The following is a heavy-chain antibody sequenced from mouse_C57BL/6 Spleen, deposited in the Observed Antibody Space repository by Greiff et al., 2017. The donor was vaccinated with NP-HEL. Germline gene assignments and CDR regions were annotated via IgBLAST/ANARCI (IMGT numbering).Heavy chain of an antibody. CDR2: IWSDGST. J-gene: IGHJ4*01. CDR1: GFSLTSYG. CDR3: ARHGNWARGYAMDY. Sequence: QVQLKESGPGLVAPSQSLSITCTVSGFSLTSYGVHWVRQPPGKGLEWLVVIWSDGSTTYHSALKSRLSISKDNSKSQVFLKMNSLQTDDTAMYYCARHGNWARGYAMDYWGQGTSVTVSS. V-gene: IGHV2-6-1*01. D-gene: IGHD4-1*01.